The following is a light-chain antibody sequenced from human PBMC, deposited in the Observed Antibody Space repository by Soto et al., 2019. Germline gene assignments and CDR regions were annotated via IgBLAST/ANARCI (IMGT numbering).Light chain of an antibody. CDR2: DVS. Sequence: QSALTQPASVSGSPGQSITISCTGTSSDVGGYNYVSWYQQHPGKAPKLMIYDVSNRPSGVSNRFPGSKSGNTASLTISGLQAEDEADYYCSSYTSSSTPGWVFGGGTKLTVL. V-gene: IGLV2-14*01. CDR1: SSDVGGYNY. CDR3: SSYTSSSTPGWV. J-gene: IGLJ3*02.